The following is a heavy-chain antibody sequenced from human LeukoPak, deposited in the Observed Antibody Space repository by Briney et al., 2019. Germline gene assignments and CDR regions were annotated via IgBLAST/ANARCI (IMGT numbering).Heavy chain of an antibody. CDR1: GFTFSSYT. CDR3: ARDPYSSGWYKDAFDI. CDR2: ISGSSSYI. V-gene: IGHV3-21*01. J-gene: IGHJ3*02. D-gene: IGHD6-19*01. Sequence: GGSLRLSCAASGFTFSSYTMSWVRQAPGKGLEWVSSISGSSSYINYADSVKGRFTISRDNAQNSLFLQLNSLRAEDTAVYYCARDPYSSGWYKDAFDIWGQGTMVTVSS.